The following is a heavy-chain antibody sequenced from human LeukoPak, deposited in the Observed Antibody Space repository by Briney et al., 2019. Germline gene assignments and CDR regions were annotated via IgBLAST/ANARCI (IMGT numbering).Heavy chain of an antibody. CDR3: AREVVAIDY. V-gene: IGHV3-74*01. J-gene: IGHJ4*02. CDR2: INSDGSDT. Sequence: PGGSLRLSCAASKFTFSNYWMHWVRQAPGKGLVWVSHINSDGSDTNYADSVKGRFTISRDNAKNTLYLQMNSLRAEDTAVYYCAREVVAIDYWGQGTLVTVSA. CDR1: KFTFSNYW. D-gene: IGHD2-15*01.